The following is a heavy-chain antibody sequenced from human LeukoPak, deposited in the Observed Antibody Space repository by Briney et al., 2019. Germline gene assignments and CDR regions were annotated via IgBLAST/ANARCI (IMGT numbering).Heavy chain of an antibody. CDR2: ISGDSDYI. J-gene: IGHJ4*02. D-gene: IGHD5-18*01. CDR1: GFTFSTYS. CDR3: ARFGNSYGYYFDY. Sequence: GESLRLSCAASGFTFSTYSMNWVRQAPGKGLEWVSAISGDSDYIYYADSVKGRFTISRDNAKNSLYLQMNSLRADDTAVYYCARFGNSYGYYFDYWGQGTLVTVSS. V-gene: IGHV3-21*01.